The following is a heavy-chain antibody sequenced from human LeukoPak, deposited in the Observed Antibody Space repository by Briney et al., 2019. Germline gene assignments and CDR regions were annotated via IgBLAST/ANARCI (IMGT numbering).Heavy chain of an antibody. V-gene: IGHV6-1*01. CDR1: GDSVSSNSAA. Sequence: SQTLSLTFAISGDSVSSNSAAWNWIRQSPSRGLEWLGRTYYRSKWSNDYAVSVKSRLTINPDTSQNQFSLQLNSLAPEDTAVYYCARAPIGGWYFDLWGRGTLVTVSS. CDR2: TYYRSKWSN. CDR3: ARAPIGGWYFDL. D-gene: IGHD2-15*01. J-gene: IGHJ2*01.